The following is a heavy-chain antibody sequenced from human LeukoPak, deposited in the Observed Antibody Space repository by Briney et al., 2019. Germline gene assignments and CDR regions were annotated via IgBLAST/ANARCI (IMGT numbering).Heavy chain of an antibody. J-gene: IGHJ4*02. D-gene: IGHD2-15*01. CDR1: GFTVSSNY. Sequence: PGGSLRLSCAASGFTVSSNYMSWVRQAPGKGLEWVSVIYIGGSTYYADSVKGRFTISRDISKNTLYLQMDSLRAEDTAVYYCARDSRRILPSDWGQGTLVTVSS. V-gene: IGHV3-53*01. CDR2: IYIGGST. CDR3: ARDSRRILPSD.